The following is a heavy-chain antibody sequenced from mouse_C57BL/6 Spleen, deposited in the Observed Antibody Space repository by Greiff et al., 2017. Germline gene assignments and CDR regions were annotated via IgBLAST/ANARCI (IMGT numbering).Heavy chain of an antibody. D-gene: IGHD5-1-1*01. Sequence: EVKLQQSGAELVRPGASVKLSCTASGFNIKDYYMHWVKQRPEQGLEWIGRIDPEDGDTEYAPKFQGKATMTADTSSNTAYLQLSSLTSEDTAVYYCTTNTPVGYFDVWGTGTTVTVSS. V-gene: IGHV14-1*01. CDR2: IDPEDGDT. CDR1: GFNIKDYY. J-gene: IGHJ1*03. CDR3: TTNTPVGYFDV.